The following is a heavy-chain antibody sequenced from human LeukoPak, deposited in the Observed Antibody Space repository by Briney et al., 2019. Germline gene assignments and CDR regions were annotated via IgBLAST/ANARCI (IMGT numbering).Heavy chain of an antibody. CDR2: ISGSGGST. J-gene: IGHJ4*02. Sequence: PGGSLRLSCAASGFTFSSYAMSWVRQAPGTGLEWVSAISGSGGSTYYADSVKGRFTISRDNSKNTLYLQMNSLRAEDTAVYYCAKDEEGTYYDILTGYFDYWGQGTLATVSS. D-gene: IGHD3-9*01. CDR1: GFTFSSYA. V-gene: IGHV3-23*01. CDR3: AKDEEGTYYDILTGYFDY.